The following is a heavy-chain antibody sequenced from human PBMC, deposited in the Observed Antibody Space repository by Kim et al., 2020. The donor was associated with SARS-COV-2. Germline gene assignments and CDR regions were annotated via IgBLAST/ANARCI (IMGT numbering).Heavy chain of an antibody. CDR2: ISAYNGHT. J-gene: IGHJ6*02. Sequence: ASVKVSCKASGYAFTTHAITWVRQAPGHGLEWVGWISAYNGHTNYADRFQDRVTLTIDTSTTTGYMEMRTLRPDDTAVYYCARDLGAAEGTDKYGLDVWGQGTTVTVSS. CDR1: GYAFTTHA. CDR3: ARDLGAAEGTDKYGLDV. V-gene: IGHV1-18*01. D-gene: IGHD6-25*01.